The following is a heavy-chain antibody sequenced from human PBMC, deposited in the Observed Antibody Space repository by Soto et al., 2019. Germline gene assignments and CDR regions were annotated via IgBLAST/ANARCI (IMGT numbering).Heavy chain of an antibody. CDR1: GYHFNTFD. Sequence: ASVKVSCKASGYHFNTFDIYWVRQATGHGLEWMGWMNPNSGNTGYAQELRGRVTMTRNTSNTTAYIELTSLTSDDTGVYYCATIMPTAGFAPWGQGTLVTVSS. CDR3: ATIMPTAGFAP. J-gene: IGHJ5*02. CDR2: MNPNSGNT. V-gene: IGHV1-8*02. D-gene: IGHD2-2*01.